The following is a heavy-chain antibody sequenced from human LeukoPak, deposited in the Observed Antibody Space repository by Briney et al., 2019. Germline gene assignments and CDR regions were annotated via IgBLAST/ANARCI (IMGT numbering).Heavy chain of an antibody. Sequence: GGSLRLSCAASGFTFSSYAMHWVRQAPGKGLEYVSAISSNGGSTYYANSVKGRFTISRDNSKNTLYLQMGSLRAEDMAVYYCARGGAEQWLEPSTGSDYWGQGTLVTVSS. CDR2: ISSNGGST. CDR1: GFTFSSYA. V-gene: IGHV3-64*01. D-gene: IGHD6-19*01. CDR3: ARGGAEQWLEPSTGSDY. J-gene: IGHJ4*02.